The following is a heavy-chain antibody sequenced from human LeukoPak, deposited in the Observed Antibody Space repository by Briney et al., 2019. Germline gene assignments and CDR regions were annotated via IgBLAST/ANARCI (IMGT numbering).Heavy chain of an antibody. CDR3: ARGRKVRPYYYYYGMDV. Sequence: SETLSLTCTVSGGSISSGGYYWRWIRQPPGKGLEWIGEINHSGSTNYNPSLKSRVTISVDTSKNQFSLKLSSVTAADTAVYYCARGRKVRPYYYYYGMDVWGQGTTVTVSS. J-gene: IGHJ6*02. CDR1: GGSISSGGYY. D-gene: IGHD3-10*01. V-gene: IGHV4-39*07. CDR2: INHSGST.